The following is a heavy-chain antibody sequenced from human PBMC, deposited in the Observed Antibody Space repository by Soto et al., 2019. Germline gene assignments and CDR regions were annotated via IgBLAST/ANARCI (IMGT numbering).Heavy chain of an antibody. J-gene: IGHJ4*02. D-gene: IGHD6-19*01. CDR3: AKAMRKQSDLEGIDY. CDR2: VTASGRTT. V-gene: IGHV3-23*01. CDR1: GFTFITYA. Sequence: EVQLLESGGGLVQPGGSLRLSCAGTGFTFITYAMNWVRQAPGKGLEWVSTVTASGRTTYYSDSVEGRFTISRDNSKNTVYLEMSSLRVNDTAVYYCAKAMRKQSDLEGIDYWGQGTLVTVSS.